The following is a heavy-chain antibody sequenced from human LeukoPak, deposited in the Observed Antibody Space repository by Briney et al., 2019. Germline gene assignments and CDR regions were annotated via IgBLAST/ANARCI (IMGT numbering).Heavy chain of an antibody. V-gene: IGHV7-4-1*02. Sequence: ASVKVSCKASGYTFNAYYMYWVRQAPGQGLEWMGWINTNTGNPTYAQGFTGRFVFSLDTSVSTAYLQISSLKAEDTAVYYCARGGNVLRFLEWLDIDYWGQGTLVTVSS. CDR2: INTNTGNP. CDR1: GYTFNAYY. CDR3: ARGGNVLRFLEWLDIDY. J-gene: IGHJ4*02. D-gene: IGHD3-3*01.